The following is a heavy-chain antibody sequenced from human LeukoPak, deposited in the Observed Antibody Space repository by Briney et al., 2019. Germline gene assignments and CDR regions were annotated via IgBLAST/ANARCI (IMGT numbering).Heavy chain of an antibody. CDR2: IYPGDSHT. CDR3: ARLPKSNYDSSGYSDY. J-gene: IGHJ4*02. D-gene: IGHD3-22*01. V-gene: IGHV5-51*01. Sequence: KISCKGSGYSFTSYRIGWVRQMPGKGLEWMGTIYPGDSHTSYSPSFQGQVTISADKSISTAYLQWSSLKASDTAMYYCARLPKSNYDSSGYSDYWGQGTLVTVSS. CDR1: GYSFTSYR.